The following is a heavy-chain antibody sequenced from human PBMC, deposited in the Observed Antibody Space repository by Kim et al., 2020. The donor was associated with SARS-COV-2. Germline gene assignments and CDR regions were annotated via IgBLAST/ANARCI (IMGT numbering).Heavy chain of an antibody. V-gene: IGHV7-4-1*02. CDR3: ARGDVLLWFGELLYGDY. Sequence: ASVKVSCKASGYTFTSYAMNWVRQAPGQGLEWMGWINTNTGNPTYAQGFTGRFVFSLDTSVSTAYLQISSLKAEDTAVYYCARGDVLLWFGELLYGDYWGQGTLVTVSS. CDR1: GYTFTSYA. CDR2: INTNTGNP. D-gene: IGHD3-10*01. J-gene: IGHJ4*02.